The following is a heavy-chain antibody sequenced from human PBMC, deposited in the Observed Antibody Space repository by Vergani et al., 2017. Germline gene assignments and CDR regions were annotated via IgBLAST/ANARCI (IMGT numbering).Heavy chain of an antibody. D-gene: IGHD3-3*01. CDR1: GGSFSGYY. CDR2: INHSGST. J-gene: IGHJ3*02. CDR3: ARALRITIFGVVIIHDAFDI. Sequence: QVQLQQWGAGLLKPSETLSLTCAVYGGSFSGYYWSWIRQPPGKGLEWIGEINHSGSTNYNPSLKRRVTISVDTSKNQFSLQLSSVTAADTAVYYCARALRITIFGVVIIHDAFDIWGQGTMVTVSS. V-gene: IGHV4-34*01.